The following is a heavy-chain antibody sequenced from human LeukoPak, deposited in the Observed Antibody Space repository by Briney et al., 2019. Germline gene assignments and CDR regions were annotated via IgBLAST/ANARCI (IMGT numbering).Heavy chain of an antibody. CDR2: ISAYNGNT. V-gene: IGHV1-18*01. D-gene: IGHD1-26*01. CDR3: ARGIVGATKTHYFDY. CDR1: GYTFTSCG. Sequence: ASVKVSCKASGYTFTSCGISWVRQAPGQGLEWMGWISAYNGNTNYAQKLQGRVTMTTDTSTSTAYMELRSLRSDDTAVYYCARGIVGATKTHYFDYWGQGTLVTVSS. J-gene: IGHJ4*02.